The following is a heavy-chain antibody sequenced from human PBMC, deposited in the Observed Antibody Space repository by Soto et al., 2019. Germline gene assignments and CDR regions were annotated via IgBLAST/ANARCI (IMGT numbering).Heavy chain of an antibody. D-gene: IGHD3-9*01. CDR3: AKGTYYDILTGYYKSGLYFDY. CDR1: GFTFSDYY. Sequence: GGSLRLSCAASGFTFSDYYMSWIRQAPGKGLEWVSYISSSSSYTNNADSVKGRFTISRDNAKNSLYPQMNSLRAEDTAVYYCAKGTYYDILTGYYKSGLYFDYWGQGTLVTVSS. J-gene: IGHJ4*02. V-gene: IGHV3-11*06. CDR2: ISSSSSYT.